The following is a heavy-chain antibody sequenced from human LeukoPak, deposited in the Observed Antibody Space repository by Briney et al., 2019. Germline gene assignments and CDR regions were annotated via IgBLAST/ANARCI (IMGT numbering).Heavy chain of an antibody. V-gene: IGHV4-4*07. D-gene: IGHD3-3*01. Sequence: SETLSLTCTVSGCSISSYYWSWIRQPAGKGLEWIGRIYTSGSTNYNPSLKSRVTMSLDTSKNQFSLKLSSVTAADTAVYYCARTVRRDFWSGSWYFDLWGRGTLVIVSS. CDR3: ARTVRRDFWSGSWYFDL. J-gene: IGHJ2*01. CDR1: GCSISSYY. CDR2: IYTSGST.